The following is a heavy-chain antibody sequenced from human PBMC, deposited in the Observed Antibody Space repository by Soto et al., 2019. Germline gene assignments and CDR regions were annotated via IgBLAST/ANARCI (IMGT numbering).Heavy chain of an antibody. D-gene: IGHD5-18*01. V-gene: IGHV3-30-3*01. J-gene: IGHJ4*02. CDR1: GFTFSSYA. CDR3: ARAGGRVYSYSLGY. Sequence: PGGSLRLSCAASGFTFSSYAMHWVRQAPGKGLEWVAVISYDGSNKYYADSVKGRFTISRDNSKNTLYLQMNSLRAEDTAVYYCARAGGRVYSYSLGYWGQGTLVTVSS. CDR2: ISYDGSNK.